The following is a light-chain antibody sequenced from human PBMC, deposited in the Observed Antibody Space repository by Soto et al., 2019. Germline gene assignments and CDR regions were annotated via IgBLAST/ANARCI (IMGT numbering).Light chain of an antibody. J-gene: IGKJ1*01. CDR1: QSVSSN. CDR3: EQYNNGPPWT. CDR2: GAS. V-gene: IGKV3-15*01. Sequence: EIVMTQSPATLSVSPGERATLSCRASQSVSSNLAWSQQKPGQAPRLLIYGASNRATGIPARFCGSGSGTEFTLTIRRVHFEDFAVYYCEQYNNGPPWTFGQGTKVVVK.